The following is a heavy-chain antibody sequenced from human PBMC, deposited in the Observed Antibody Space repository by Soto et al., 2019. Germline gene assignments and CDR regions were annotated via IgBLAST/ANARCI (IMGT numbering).Heavy chain of an antibody. Sequence: QVQLVQSGAEVKKPGSSVKVSCKASGGTFSSYAISWVRQAPGQGLEWMGGIIPIFGTANYAQKFQVRVTITADESTSTAYMELSSLRSEDTAVYYCARNPGVAANPGYYYYGMDVWGQGTTVTVSS. J-gene: IGHJ6*02. CDR1: GGTFSSYA. V-gene: IGHV1-69*01. D-gene: IGHD2-15*01. CDR3: ARNPGVAANPGYYYYGMDV. CDR2: IIPIFGTA.